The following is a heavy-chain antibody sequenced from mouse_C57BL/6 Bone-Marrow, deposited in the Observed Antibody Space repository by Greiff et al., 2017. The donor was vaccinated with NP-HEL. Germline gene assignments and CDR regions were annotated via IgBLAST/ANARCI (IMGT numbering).Heavy chain of an antibody. D-gene: IGHD3-2*02. J-gene: IGHJ3*01. V-gene: IGHV2-2*01. Sequence: QVQLQQSGPGLVQPSQSLSITCTVSGFSLTSYGVHWVRQSPGKGLEWLGVIWSGGSTDYNAAFISRLSISKDKSKSQVFFKMNSLQADDTAIYYCARQLRLQAWFAYWGQGTLVTVSA. CDR1: GFSLTSYG. CDR3: ARQLRLQAWFAY. CDR2: IWSGGST.